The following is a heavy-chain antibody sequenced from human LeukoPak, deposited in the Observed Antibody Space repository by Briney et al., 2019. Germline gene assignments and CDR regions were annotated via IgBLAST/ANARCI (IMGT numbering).Heavy chain of an antibody. Sequence: PSETLSLTCTVSGGSISSYYWSWIRQPPGKGLEWIGYIYYSGSTNYNPSLKSRVTISVDTSKNQFSLKLSSVTAADTAVHYCARAKRTIAVAAPRNAFDIWGQGTMVTVSS. CDR2: IYYSGST. D-gene: IGHD6-19*01. V-gene: IGHV4-59*01. CDR3: ARAKRTIAVAAPRNAFDI. J-gene: IGHJ3*02. CDR1: GGSISSYY.